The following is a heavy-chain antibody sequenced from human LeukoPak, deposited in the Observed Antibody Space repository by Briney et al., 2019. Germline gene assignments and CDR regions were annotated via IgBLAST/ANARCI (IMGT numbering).Heavy chain of an antibody. CDR1: GGSISSGDYY. CDR3: ARAPPGVAFDI. Sequence: PSETLSLTCTVSGGSISSGDYYWSWIRQPPGKGLEWIGYIYYSGSTNYNPSLKSRVTISVDTSKNQFSLKLSSVTAADTAVYYCARAPPGVAFDIWGQGTMVTVSS. J-gene: IGHJ3*02. V-gene: IGHV4-30-4*08. D-gene: IGHD2-8*01. CDR2: IYYSGST.